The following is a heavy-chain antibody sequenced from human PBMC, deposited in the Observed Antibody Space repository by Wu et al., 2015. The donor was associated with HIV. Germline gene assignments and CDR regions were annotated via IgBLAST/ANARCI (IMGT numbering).Heavy chain of an antibody. Sequence: QVQLVQSGAGVKKPGASVKVSCKVSGYTLTELSMHWVRQAPGKGLEWMGGFDPEDGETIYAQKFQGRVTMTEDTSTDTAYMELSSLRSEDTAVYYCATYNKVVVITYDAFDIWGQGTMVTVSS. J-gene: IGHJ3*02. D-gene: IGHD3-22*01. CDR3: ATYNKVVVITYDAFDI. CDR2: FDPEDGET. CDR1: GYTLTELS. V-gene: IGHV1-24*01.